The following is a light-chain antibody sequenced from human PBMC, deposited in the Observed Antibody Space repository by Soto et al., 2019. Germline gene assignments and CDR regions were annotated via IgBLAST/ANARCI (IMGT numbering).Light chain of an antibody. CDR2: GAS. V-gene: IGKV3-15*01. CDR1: QSVTRN. Sequence: EIVMTQSPATLSVSPGERATLSCRASQSVTRNLAWYQQKPGQAPRLLIYGASTRATGIPVRFSGSGSGTEFTLTISSLQSEDLAVYYCQQYNNWPPRWTFGQGTKVEIK. J-gene: IGKJ1*01. CDR3: QQYNNWPPRWT.